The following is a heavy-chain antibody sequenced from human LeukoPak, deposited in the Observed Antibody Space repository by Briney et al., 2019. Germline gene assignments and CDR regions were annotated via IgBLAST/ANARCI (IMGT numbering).Heavy chain of an antibody. CDR3: ARPTVVVVAATRWYFDL. D-gene: IGHD2-15*01. Sequence: SETLSLTCTVSGGSISSSSYYWGWIRQPPGKGLEWIGNIYYSGSTHYNPSLKNRVTISVDTSKNQSSLKLSSVTAADTAVYYCARPTVVVVAATRWYFDLWGRGTLVTVSS. CDR2: IYYSGST. V-gene: IGHV4-39*01. CDR1: GGSISSSSYY. J-gene: IGHJ2*01.